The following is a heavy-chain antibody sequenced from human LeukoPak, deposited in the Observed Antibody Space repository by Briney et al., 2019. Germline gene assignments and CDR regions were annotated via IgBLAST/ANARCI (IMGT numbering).Heavy chain of an antibody. CDR2: IYYSGST. CDR1: GGSISSYY. V-gene: IGHV4-59*01. D-gene: IGHD3-10*01. Sequence: SETLSLTCTVSGGSISSYYWSWIRQPPGKGLEWIGYIYYSGSTNYNPSLKSRVTISVDTSKNQFSLKLSSVTAADTAVYYCARGSSGSYYRFYAFDIRGQGTMVTVSS. CDR3: ARGSSGSYYRFYAFDI. J-gene: IGHJ3*02.